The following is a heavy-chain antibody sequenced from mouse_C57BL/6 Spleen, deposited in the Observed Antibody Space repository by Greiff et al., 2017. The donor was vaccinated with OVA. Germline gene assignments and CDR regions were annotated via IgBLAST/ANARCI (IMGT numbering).Heavy chain of an antibody. D-gene: IGHD2-2*01. CDR3: ARGHDESYFDY. CDR2: ISSGGSYT. Sequence: EVKVVESGGDLVKPGGSLKLSCAASGFTFSSYGMSWVRQTPDKRLEWVATISSGGSYTYYPDSVKGRFTISRDNAKNTLYLQMSSLKSEDTAMYYCARGHDESYFDYWGQGTTLTVSS. CDR1: GFTFSSYG. J-gene: IGHJ2*01. V-gene: IGHV5-6*01.